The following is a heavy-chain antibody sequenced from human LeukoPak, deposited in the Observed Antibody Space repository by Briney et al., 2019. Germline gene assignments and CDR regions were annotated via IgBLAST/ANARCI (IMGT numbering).Heavy chain of an antibody. V-gene: IGHV4-30-2*01. D-gene: IGHD2-15*01. CDR2: IYHSGST. CDR3: ARVCSGGSCYYYGMDV. CDR1: GGSISSGGYS. Sequence: PSETLSLTCAVSGGSISSGGYSWSWIRQPPGKGLEWIGYIYHSGSTYYNPSLKSRVTILVDRSKNQFSLKLSSVTAADTAVYYCARVCSGGSCYYYGMDVWGKGTTVTVSS. J-gene: IGHJ6*04.